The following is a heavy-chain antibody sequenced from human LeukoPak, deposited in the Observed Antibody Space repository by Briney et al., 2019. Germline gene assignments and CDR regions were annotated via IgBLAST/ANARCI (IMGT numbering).Heavy chain of an antibody. J-gene: IGHJ6*03. V-gene: IGHV1-8*03. CDR3: ARGHRTTTWIQLDYYYYMDV. CDR1: GYTFTDYF. D-gene: IGHD5-18*01. Sequence: ASVKVSCKASGYTFTDYFMNWVRQAPGQGLEWMGWMNPNSGNTGYAQKFQGRVTITRNTSISTAYMELSSLRSEDTAVYYCARGHRTTTWIQLDYYYYMDVWGKGTTVTVSS. CDR2: MNPNSGNT.